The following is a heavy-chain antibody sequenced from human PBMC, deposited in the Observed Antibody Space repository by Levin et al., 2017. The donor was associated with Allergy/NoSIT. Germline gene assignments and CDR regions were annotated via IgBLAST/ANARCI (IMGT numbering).Heavy chain of an antibody. Sequence: PSETLSLTCTVSGGSISSYYWSWIRQPPGKGLEWIGYIYYSGSTNYNPSLKSRVTISVDTSKNQFSLKLTSVTAADTAVYYCARVTDCYSCWYFDRWGRGTLVTVSS. CDR2: IYYSGST. CDR3: ARVTDCYSCWYFDR. CDR1: GGSISSYY. J-gene: IGHJ2*01. D-gene: IGHD2-21*02. V-gene: IGHV4-59*01.